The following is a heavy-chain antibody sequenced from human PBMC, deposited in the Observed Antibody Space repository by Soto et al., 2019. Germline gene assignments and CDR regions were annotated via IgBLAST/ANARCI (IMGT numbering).Heavy chain of an antibody. J-gene: IGHJ4*02. Sequence: QVQLMQSGGEVKKPGASVEVSCKASGYMFTTYGISWVRQAPGQGLEWMAWISAYNGNKKYAQKFQERVTMTINTTSTTVSMEIRNLTSDDTAIYYCARTGGGMAARPLEYWGQGTLVTVSP. D-gene: IGHD6-6*01. V-gene: IGHV1-18*04. CDR2: ISAYNGNK. CDR1: GYMFTTYG. CDR3: ARTGGGMAARPLEY.